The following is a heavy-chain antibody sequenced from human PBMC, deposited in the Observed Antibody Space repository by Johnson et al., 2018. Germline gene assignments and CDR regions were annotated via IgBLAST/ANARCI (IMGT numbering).Heavy chain of an antibody. Sequence: QVQLQESGPGLVKPSETLSLTCTVSGGSISPYYWSWIRQPPGKGLEWIGYINSRGTTNYNPSVESRLTILVDTSKNQISLKLRSVTAADTAVYYCGGEAYCPNSVCQYNGMDVWGQGTMVTVSS. CDR3: GGEAYCPNSVCQYNGMDV. D-gene: IGHD2-8*01. CDR2: INSRGTT. CDR1: GGSISPYY. V-gene: IGHV4-59*01. J-gene: IGHJ6*02.